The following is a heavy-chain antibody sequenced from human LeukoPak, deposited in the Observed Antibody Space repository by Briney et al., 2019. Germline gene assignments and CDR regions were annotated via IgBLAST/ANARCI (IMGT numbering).Heavy chain of an antibody. CDR2: IYNSGST. CDR3: ARHMVYYYDSSGHGFDV. V-gene: IGHV4-59*01. Sequence: SETLSLTCTVSGGSISTSYWSWIRQPPGKGLEWIGYIYNSGSTNYNPSLKSRVTISVDTSKNQFSLKLSSVTAADTAVYYCARHMVYYYDSSGHGFDVWGQGTMVTVSS. CDR1: GGSISTSY. D-gene: IGHD3-22*01. J-gene: IGHJ3*01.